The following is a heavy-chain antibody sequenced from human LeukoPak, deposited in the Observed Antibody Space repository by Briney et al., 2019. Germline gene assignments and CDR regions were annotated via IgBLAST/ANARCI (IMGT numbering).Heavy chain of an antibody. CDR1: GGSISSYS. Sequence: KSSETLSLTCTVSGGSISSYSWSWIRQPAGKGLEWIGRTYTSGSTNYNPSLKSRVTMSVDTSKNQFSLKLSSVTAADTAVYYCARDFVIPEDAFDIWGQGTRVTVSS. CDR3: ARDFVIPEDAFDI. V-gene: IGHV4-4*07. J-gene: IGHJ3*02. CDR2: TYTSGST. D-gene: IGHD1-14*01.